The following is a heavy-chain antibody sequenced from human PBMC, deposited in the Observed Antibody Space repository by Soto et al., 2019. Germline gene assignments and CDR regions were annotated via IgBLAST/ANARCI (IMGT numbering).Heavy chain of an antibody. D-gene: IGHD3-16*01. CDR3: AKSWGAFAYYYYYGMDV. V-gene: IGHV3-23*01. Sequence: GGSLRLSCAASGFTVSSYAMSWVRQAPGKGLEWVSAISGSGGSTYYADSVKGRFTISRDNSKNTLYLQMNSLRAEDTAVYYCAKSWGAFAYYYYYGMDVWGQGTTVTVSS. J-gene: IGHJ6*02. CDR2: ISGSGGST. CDR1: GFTVSSYA.